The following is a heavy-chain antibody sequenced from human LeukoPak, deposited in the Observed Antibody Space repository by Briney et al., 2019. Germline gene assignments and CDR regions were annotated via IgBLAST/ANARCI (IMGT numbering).Heavy chain of an antibody. CDR3: AKSGSSYIDS. Sequence: PGGSLRLSCAASGFTLDDYAMHWVRQAPGRGLEWVSLIGWDGGRTYYADSVQGRSTISRDNSKNSPYLQMNSLRGEDTAFYYCAKSGSSYIDSWGQGTLVTVSS. J-gene: IGHJ4*02. V-gene: IGHV3-43D*03. CDR1: GFTLDDYA. CDR2: IGWDGGRT. D-gene: IGHD6-13*01.